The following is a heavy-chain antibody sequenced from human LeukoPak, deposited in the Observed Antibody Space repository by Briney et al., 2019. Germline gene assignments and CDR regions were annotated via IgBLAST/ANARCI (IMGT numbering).Heavy chain of an antibody. J-gene: IGHJ3*02. Sequence: LETLSLTCTVSGGSISSSNYYWGWIRQPPGKGLEWLGSIFYSGNTYYNPSLKSRVNISVDTSKNQFSLKMSSVTAADTAVYYCARVEALYYDFWSGSPSDAFDIWGQGTMVTVSS. D-gene: IGHD3-3*01. CDR2: IFYSGNT. CDR1: GGSISSSNYY. V-gene: IGHV4-39*07. CDR3: ARVEALYYDFWSGSPSDAFDI.